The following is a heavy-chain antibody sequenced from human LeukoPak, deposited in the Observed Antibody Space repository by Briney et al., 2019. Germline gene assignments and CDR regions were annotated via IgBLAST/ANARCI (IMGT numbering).Heavy chain of an antibody. Sequence: ASVKVSCKASGYTFTSYYMHWVRQAPGQGLEWMGIINPSGGSTSYAQKFQGRVTMTRDTPTSTVYMELSSLRSDDTAVYYCAKGEPQWHEAFDIWGQGTMVTVSS. CDR3: AKGEPQWHEAFDI. V-gene: IGHV1-46*01. CDR2: INPSGGST. CDR1: GYTFTSYY. D-gene: IGHD6-19*01. J-gene: IGHJ3*02.